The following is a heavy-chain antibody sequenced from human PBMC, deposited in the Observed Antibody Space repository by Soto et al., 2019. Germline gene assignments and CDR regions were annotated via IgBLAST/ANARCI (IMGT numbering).Heavy chain of an antibody. V-gene: IGHV2-5*02. CDR1: GFSLSSTRMA. D-gene: IGHD6-19*01. Sequence: QITLKESGPTLVKPTQTLTLTCTFSGFSLSSTRMAVGWVRQPPGTALEWLALIYWDEDKRYCPFLKSRLTITKNTSKIQGVLTMSNMDPVDTARYYCAHIVVAGLGYYFDYWGQGTLVTFTS. J-gene: IGHJ4*02. CDR2: IYWDEDK. CDR3: AHIVVAGLGYYFDY.